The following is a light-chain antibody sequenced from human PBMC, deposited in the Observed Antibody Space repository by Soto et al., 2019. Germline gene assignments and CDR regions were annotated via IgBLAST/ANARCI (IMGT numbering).Light chain of an antibody. CDR2: DTS. CDR3: QQRSNWLLT. J-gene: IGKJ5*01. Sequence: ASQSVINNLAWYQQKPVQAPRLLIYDTSTMATCIPARFSGSGSGTDFTLTISSLEPEDFAVDYCQQRSNWLLTFGQGTRLEIK. V-gene: IGKV3-11*01. CDR1: QSVINN.